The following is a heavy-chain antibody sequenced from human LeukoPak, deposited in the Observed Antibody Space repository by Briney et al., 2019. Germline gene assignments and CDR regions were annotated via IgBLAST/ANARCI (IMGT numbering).Heavy chain of an antibody. J-gene: IGHJ6*03. CDR3: ARGGLDYYFYMDV. D-gene: IGHD3-16*01. CDR2: IYYSGST. CDR1: GGSISGYY. Sequence: PSETLSLTCTVSGGSISGYYWNWIRQPPGKGLEWIGHIYYSGSTDYSPSLKSRLTISIDTSKNQISLSLNSVTAADAAVYYCARGGLDYYFYMDVWGKGTTVAVSS. V-gene: IGHV4-59*01.